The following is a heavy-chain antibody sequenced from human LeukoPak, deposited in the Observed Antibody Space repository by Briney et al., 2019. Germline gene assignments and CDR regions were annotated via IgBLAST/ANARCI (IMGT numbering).Heavy chain of an antibody. CDR1: GFTFDDYA. D-gene: IGHD3-22*01. CDR3: AKDLDSSGYYPEY. J-gene: IGHJ4*02. CDR2: ISWNSGII. V-gene: IGHV3-9*01. Sequence: GGSLRLSCAASGFTFDDYAMHWVRQVPGKGLEWVSGISWNSGIIGYADSVKGRFTISRDDAKNSLYLQMNSLRAEDTALYHCAKDLDSSGYYPEYWGQGTLVTVSS.